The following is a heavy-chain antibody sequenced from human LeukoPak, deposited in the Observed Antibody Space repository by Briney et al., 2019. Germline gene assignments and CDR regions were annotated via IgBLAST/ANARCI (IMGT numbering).Heavy chain of an antibody. Sequence: GSLRLSCAASGFTFSTYSMNWVRQAPGKGLEWIGEINHSGSTNYNPSLKSRVTISVDTSKSQFSLKLSSVTAADTAVYYCARSDIVVVPAATGLAYWGQGTLVTVSS. CDR2: INHSGST. CDR3: ARSDIVVVPAATGLAY. D-gene: IGHD2-2*01. CDR1: GFTFSTYS. V-gene: IGHV4-34*01. J-gene: IGHJ4*02.